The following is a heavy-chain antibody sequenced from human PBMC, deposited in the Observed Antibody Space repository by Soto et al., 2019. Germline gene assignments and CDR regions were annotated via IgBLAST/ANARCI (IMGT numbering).Heavy chain of an antibody. CDR1: GFTFSSYS. Sequence: GSLRLSCAASGFTFSSYSMNWVRQAPGKGLEWVSSISSSSSYIYYADSVKGRFTISRDNAKNSLYLQMNSLRAEDTAVYYCARARESSWPKWFDPWGQGTLVTSPQ. D-gene: IGHD6-13*01. CDR3: ARARESSWPKWFDP. V-gene: IGHV3-21*01. CDR2: ISSSSSYI. J-gene: IGHJ5*02.